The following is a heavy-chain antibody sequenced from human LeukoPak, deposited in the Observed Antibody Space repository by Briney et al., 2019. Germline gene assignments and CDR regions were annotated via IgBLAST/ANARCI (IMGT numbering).Heavy chain of an antibody. CDR1: GFSFSSYA. Sequence: PGGSLRLSCAASGFSFSSYAMSWVRHAPGKGLEWVSGIRDTGVATYYADSAKGRFTIHRDNSKNTLYLQMNSLRADDTAIYYCTKESIYCSSTSCYSPYGIDVWGQGTTVTVSS. V-gene: IGHV3-23*01. D-gene: IGHD2-2*02. CDR2: IRDTGVAT. CDR3: TKESIYCSSTSCYSPYGIDV. J-gene: IGHJ6*02.